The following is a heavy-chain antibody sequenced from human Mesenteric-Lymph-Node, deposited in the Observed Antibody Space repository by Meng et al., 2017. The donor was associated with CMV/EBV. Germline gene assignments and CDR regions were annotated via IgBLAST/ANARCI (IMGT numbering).Heavy chain of an antibody. J-gene: IGHJ4*02. Sequence: GESLKISCAASGFTFSSFAMHWVRQAPGEGLEWVAVMSYDGSNKYYADSVKGRFTISRDNSKNTLYMQMNSLRVEDTAVYYCASGYCSSTSCYRVGFYLEYWGQGTLVTVSS. CDR2: MSYDGSNK. V-gene: IGHV3-30-3*01. D-gene: IGHD2-2*01. CDR3: ASGYCSSTSCYRVGFYLEY. CDR1: GFTFSSFA.